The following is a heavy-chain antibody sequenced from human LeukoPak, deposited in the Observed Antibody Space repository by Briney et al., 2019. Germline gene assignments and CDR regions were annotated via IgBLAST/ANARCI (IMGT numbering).Heavy chain of an antibody. J-gene: IGHJ5*02. CDR1: GGSISSSNW. V-gene: IGHV4-4*02. CDR2: IYHSGGT. D-gene: IGHD3-10*01. CDR3: ARDSPYYYGSGSFNWFDP. Sequence: SETLSLTCAVSGGSISSSNWWSWVRQPPGKGLEWIGEIYHSGGTNYNPSLKSRVTISVDKSKNQFSLKLSSVTAADTAVYYCARDSPYYYGSGSFNWFDPWGQGTLVTVSS.